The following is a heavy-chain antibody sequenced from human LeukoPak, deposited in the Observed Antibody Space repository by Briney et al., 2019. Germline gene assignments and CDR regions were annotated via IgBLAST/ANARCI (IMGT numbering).Heavy chain of an antibody. CDR2: IYYSGST. CDR3: ARQGGYNWNYRASSYYFDY. V-gene: IGHV4-39*01. CDR1: GGSISSNFYY. J-gene: IGHJ4*02. Sequence: SETLSLTCTVSGGSISSNFYYWGWIRQPPGKGLEWIGSIYYSGSTYYNPSLKSRVTISVDTSKNQFSLKLSSVTAADTAVYYCARQGGYNWNYRASSYYFDYWGQGTLVTVSS. D-gene: IGHD1-7*01.